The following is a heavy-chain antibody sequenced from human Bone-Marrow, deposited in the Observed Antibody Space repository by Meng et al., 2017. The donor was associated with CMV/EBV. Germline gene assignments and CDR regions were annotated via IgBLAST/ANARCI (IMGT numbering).Heavy chain of an antibody. J-gene: IGHJ4*01. CDR2: INPNHGDT. CDR1: KYTFTGYY. Sequence: ASVKVSCKASKYTFTGYYVHWVRQAPGQRLEWMGWINPNHGDTTYAQGFQGRVTMTRDTSISSAYMELSFYEPAVYYCLGRDGYILDDWGHGTRVTVSS. D-gene: IGHD5-24*01. V-gene: IGHV1-2*02. CDR3: LGRDGYILDD.